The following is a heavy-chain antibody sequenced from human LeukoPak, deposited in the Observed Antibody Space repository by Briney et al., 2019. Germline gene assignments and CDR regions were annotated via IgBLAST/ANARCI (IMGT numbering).Heavy chain of an antibody. CDR1: GYTFTSYY. CDR3: ARVEYCTKGVCINFDL. J-gene: IGHJ4*02. CDR2: INPNSGTT. Sequence: ASVKVSCKASGYTFTSYYMHWVRQAPGQGLEWMGWINPNSGTTKYAQKFQGRVTVTRDTSTSTAYMELSGLRTDDTAAYYCARVEYCTKGVCINFDLWGQGTLATVSS. D-gene: IGHD2-8*01. V-gene: IGHV1-2*02.